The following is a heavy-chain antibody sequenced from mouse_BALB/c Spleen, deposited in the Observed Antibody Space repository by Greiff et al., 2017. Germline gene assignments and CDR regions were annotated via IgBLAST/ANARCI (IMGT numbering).Heavy chain of an antibody. J-gene: IGHJ3*01. V-gene: IGHV5-4*02. CDR2: ISDGGSYT. CDR3: ARSYDYDLPWFAY. CDR1: GFTFSDYY. Sequence: EVMLVESGGGLVKPGGSLKLSCAASGFTFSDYYMYWVRQTPEKRLEWVATISDGGSYTYYPDSVKGRFTISRDNAKNNLYLQMSSLKSEDTAMYYCARSYDYDLPWFAYWGQGTLVTVSA. D-gene: IGHD2-4*01.